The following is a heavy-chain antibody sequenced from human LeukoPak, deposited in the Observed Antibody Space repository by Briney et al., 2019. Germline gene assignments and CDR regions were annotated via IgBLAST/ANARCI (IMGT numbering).Heavy chain of an antibody. D-gene: IGHD3-10*01. CDR1: GFTFSSYG. V-gene: IGHV3-30*18. CDR2: ISYDGSNK. Sequence: GGSLRLSCAASGFTFSSYGMHWVRQAPGKGLEWVAVISYDGSNKYYADSVKGRFTISRDNSKNTLYLQMNSLGAEDTAVYYCAKDGWFGGARSYFDYWGQGTLVTVSS. J-gene: IGHJ4*02. CDR3: AKDGWFGGARSYFDY.